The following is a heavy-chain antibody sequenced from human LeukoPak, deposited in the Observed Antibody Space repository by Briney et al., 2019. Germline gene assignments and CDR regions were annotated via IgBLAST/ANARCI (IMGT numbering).Heavy chain of an antibody. CDR2: IIPIFGTA. CDR1: GGTFSSYA. CDR3: ARGWLRFLEWLLDY. J-gene: IGHJ4*02. D-gene: IGHD3-3*01. Sequence: SVKVSCKASGGTFSSYAISWVRQAPGQGLEWMGGIIPIFGTANYAQKFQGRVTITADESTSTAYMELSSLRSEDTAVFYCARGWLRFLEWLLDYWGQGTLVTVSS. V-gene: IGHV1-69*13.